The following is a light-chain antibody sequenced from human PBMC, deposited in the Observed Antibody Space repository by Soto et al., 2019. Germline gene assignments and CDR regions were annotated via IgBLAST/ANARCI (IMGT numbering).Light chain of an antibody. CDR1: KSDVGGYNF. J-gene: IGLJ1*01. CDR3: TSFTSKSTYV. Sequence: QCALTQPASVSGSPGQSSTISCTGTKSDVGGYNFVSWYQQRPGKAPKFIIYQVSHRPSGVSSRFSGSKSGNTASLTISGLRAEDEADYYCTSFTSKSTYVFGTGTKVTVL. CDR2: QVS. V-gene: IGLV2-14*01.